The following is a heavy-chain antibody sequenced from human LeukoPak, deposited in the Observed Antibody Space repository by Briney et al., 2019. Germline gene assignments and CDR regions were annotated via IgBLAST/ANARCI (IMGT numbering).Heavy chain of an antibody. Sequence: SETLSLTCTVSGGSISSYYWSWIRQPPGKGLEWIGYIYTSGSTNYNPSLKSRVTISVDTSKNQFSLKLSSVTAADTAVYYCARRVRSSSLWVWFDPWGQGTLVTVSS. CDR1: GGSISSYY. V-gene: IGHV4-4*09. D-gene: IGHD6-13*01. J-gene: IGHJ5*02. CDR3: ARRVRSSSLWVWFDP. CDR2: IYTSGST.